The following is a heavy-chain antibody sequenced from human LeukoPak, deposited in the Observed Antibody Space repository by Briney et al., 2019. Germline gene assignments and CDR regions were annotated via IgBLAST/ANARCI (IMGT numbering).Heavy chain of an antibody. J-gene: IGHJ5*02. CDR2: IKKDGSEK. Sequence: GGSLRLSCAASGFTFSSYWMSWVRQAPGKGLEGVANIKKDGSEKYYVDSVKGRFTISRDNAKTSLYLQMNSLRAEDTAVYYCANLVWGSQAETWGQGTLVTVSS. CDR1: GFTFSSYW. D-gene: IGHD3-16*01. CDR3: ANLVWGSQAET. V-gene: IGHV3-7*01.